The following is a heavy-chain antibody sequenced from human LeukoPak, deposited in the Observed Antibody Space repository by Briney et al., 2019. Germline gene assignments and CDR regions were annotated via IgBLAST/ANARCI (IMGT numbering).Heavy chain of an antibody. Sequence: GGSLRLSCAASGFTFSSYWMSWVRQAPGKGLEWVANIKQDGSEKYYVDSVKGRFTISRDNAKNSLYLQMNSLRAEDTAVYYCARVYGGNPLGAFDIWGQGTMVTVSS. D-gene: IGHD4-23*01. CDR1: GFTFSSYW. CDR2: IKQDGSEK. V-gene: IGHV3-7*04. J-gene: IGHJ3*02. CDR3: ARVYGGNPLGAFDI.